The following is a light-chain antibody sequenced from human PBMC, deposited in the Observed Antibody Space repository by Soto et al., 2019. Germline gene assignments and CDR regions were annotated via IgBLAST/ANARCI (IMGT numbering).Light chain of an antibody. J-gene: IGKJ1*01. CDR1: QSISSY. CDR3: QQSYSTPRT. CDR2: AAS. V-gene: IGKV1-39*01. Sequence: DVQMTQSPSYLSASVGDRFTNTCRASQSISSYLNWYQQKPGKAPKXXIYAASSLQSGVPSRFSGSGSGTDFNLTISSLQTEDFATYYCQQSYSTPRTFGQGTKVDIK.